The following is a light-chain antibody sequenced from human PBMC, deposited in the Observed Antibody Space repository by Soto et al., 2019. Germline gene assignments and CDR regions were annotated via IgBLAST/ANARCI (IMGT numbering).Light chain of an antibody. CDR1: SSDVGGYNY. Sequence: QSALTQPASVSGSPGQSITISCTGTSSDVGGYNYVSWYQQHPGKAPKLMIYEVSNRPSGVSNRFSGSKSGNTASLTISGLQDEDEAAYYCSSYTSSRTVVFGGGTKLTVL. CDR2: EVS. J-gene: IGLJ2*01. V-gene: IGLV2-14*01. CDR3: SSYTSSRTVV.